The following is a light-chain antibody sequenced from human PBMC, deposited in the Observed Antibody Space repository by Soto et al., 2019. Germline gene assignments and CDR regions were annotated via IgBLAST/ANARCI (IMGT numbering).Light chain of an antibody. J-gene: IGKJ1*01. V-gene: IGKV1-5*03. Sequence: DIQMTQSPSTLSASVGDRVTITCRASQSISSWLAWYQQKPGEAPKLLIYKASSLESGVPSRFSGSGSGTEFTLSISGLQPDDFATYYCQQYNSYSWTFGQGTKVEI. CDR1: QSISSW. CDR3: QQYNSYSWT. CDR2: KAS.